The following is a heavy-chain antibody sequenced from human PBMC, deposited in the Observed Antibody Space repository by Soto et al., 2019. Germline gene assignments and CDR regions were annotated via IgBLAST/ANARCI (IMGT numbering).Heavy chain of an antibody. D-gene: IGHD6-13*01. Sequence: PSETLSLTCTVSGGSISSSSYYWGWIRQPPGKGLEWIGSIYYSGSTYYNPSLKSRVTISVDTSKNQFSLKLSSVTAADTAVYYCARSIAAAGTSHYYYYYGMDVWGQGTTVTVSS. V-gene: IGHV4-39*01. J-gene: IGHJ6*02. CDR3: ARSIAAAGTSHYYYYYGMDV. CDR1: GGSISSSSYY. CDR2: IYYSGST.